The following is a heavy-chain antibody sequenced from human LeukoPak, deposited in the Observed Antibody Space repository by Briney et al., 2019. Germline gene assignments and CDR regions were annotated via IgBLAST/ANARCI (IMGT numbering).Heavy chain of an antibody. V-gene: IGHV3-21*01. D-gene: IGHD6-13*01. Sequence: GGSLRLSCAASGFIFSSYSMNWVRQAPGKGLEWVSSISSSSSYIYYADSVKGRFTISRDNAKNSLSLQMNSLRAEDTAVYYCAKDRGSWYDSFDYWGQGTLVTVSS. CDR2: ISSSSSYI. CDR1: GFIFSSYS. J-gene: IGHJ4*02. CDR3: AKDRGSWYDSFDY.